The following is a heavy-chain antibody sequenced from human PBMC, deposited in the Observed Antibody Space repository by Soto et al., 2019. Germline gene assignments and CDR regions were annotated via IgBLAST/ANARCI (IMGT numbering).Heavy chain of an antibody. CDR3: ASAAYGSGSYLY. D-gene: IGHD3-10*01. CDR2: ISAYNGNT. J-gene: IGHJ4*02. CDR1: GYTFTGYG. Sequence: ASVKVSCKASGYTFTGYGISWVRQAPGQGLEWMGWISAYNGNTNYAQKLQGRVTMTTDTSTSTAYMELRSLRSDDTAVYSCASAAYGSGSYLYWGQGTLVTVSS. V-gene: IGHV1-18*04.